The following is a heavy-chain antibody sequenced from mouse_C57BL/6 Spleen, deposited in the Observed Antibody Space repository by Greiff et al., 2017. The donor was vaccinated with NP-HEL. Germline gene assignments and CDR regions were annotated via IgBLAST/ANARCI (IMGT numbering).Heavy chain of an antibody. V-gene: IGHV7-3*01. CDR3: ARWNYYGSSPFAY. D-gene: IGHD1-1*01. CDR1: GFTFTDYY. Sequence: EVKLMESGGGLVQPGGSLSLSCAASGFTFTDYYMSWVRQPPGKALEWLGFIRNKANGYTTEYSASVKGRFTISRDNSQSILYLQMNALRAEDSATYYCARWNYYGSSPFAYWGQGTLVTVSA. CDR2: IRNKANGYTT. J-gene: IGHJ3*01.